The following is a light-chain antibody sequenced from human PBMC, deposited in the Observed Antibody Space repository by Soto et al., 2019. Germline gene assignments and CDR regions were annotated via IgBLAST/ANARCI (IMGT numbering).Light chain of an antibody. CDR1: QGISSY. Sequence: DIQLTQSPSFLSASVGDRVTITCRASQGISSYLAWYQQKPGKAPKLLIYVASTLQSGVPSRFSGSGSGTEITLTISSLQPENFANYYCQQIDNYPRTFGQGTNVEIK. CDR3: QQIDNYPRT. CDR2: VAS. J-gene: IGKJ1*01. V-gene: IGKV1-9*01.